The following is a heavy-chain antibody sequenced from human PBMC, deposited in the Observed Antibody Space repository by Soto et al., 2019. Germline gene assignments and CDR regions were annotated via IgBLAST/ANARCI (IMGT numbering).Heavy chain of an antibody. Sequence: QVQLVQSVAEMKEPGSSVKVSCKTSGGTLSSSAISWLRQAPGQGLEWMGGIIPLFRTPDYAQKFQGRVTSAADESTSTAYMELSSLRSEDTAVYYCARDNDRLQLGGNYYYILDVWGKGNTITVSS. CDR2: IIPLFRTP. V-gene: IGHV1-69*12. D-gene: IGHD4-4*01. CDR1: GGTLSSSA. CDR3: ARDNDRLQLGGNYYYILDV. J-gene: IGHJ6*04.